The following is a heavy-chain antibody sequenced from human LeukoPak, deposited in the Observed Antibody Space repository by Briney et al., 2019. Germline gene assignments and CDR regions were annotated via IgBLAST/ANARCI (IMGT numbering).Heavy chain of an antibody. D-gene: IGHD1-14*01. Sequence: PGGSLRLSCAASGFTFSSYEMNWVRQAPGKGLEWVSYISSSGSTIYYADSVKGRFTISRDNAKNSLYLQMNSLRDEDTAVYYCARALTALAAYDYWGQGALVTVSS. CDR2: ISSSGSTI. J-gene: IGHJ4*02. CDR3: ARALTALAAYDY. CDR1: GFTFSSYE. V-gene: IGHV3-48*03.